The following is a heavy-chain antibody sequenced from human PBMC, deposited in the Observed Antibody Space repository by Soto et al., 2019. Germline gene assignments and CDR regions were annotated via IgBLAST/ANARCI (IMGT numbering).Heavy chain of an antibody. Sequence: EVQLVQSGGALVQPRGSLRLSCVASGFSFRDYYMDWVRQAPEKGLEWVGRIRTKPRRYTTTHVASVEGRFTISRDDSKNSLFLQMNSLKTEDTAVYYCVRVQDGGAFDLWGQGTMVTVSS. CDR1: GFSFRDYY. J-gene: IGHJ3*01. CDR3: VRVQDGGAFDL. V-gene: IGHV3-72*01. CDR2: IRTKPRRYTT. D-gene: IGHD2-15*01.